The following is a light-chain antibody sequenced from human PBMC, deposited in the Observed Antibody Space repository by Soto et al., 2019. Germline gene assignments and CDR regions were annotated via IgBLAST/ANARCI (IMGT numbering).Light chain of an antibody. J-gene: IGKJ5*01. V-gene: IGKV3-15*01. CDR3: QQYSSPPS. CDR1: QSVSTN. CDR2: GAS. Sequence: DIEMTQSPTTLSVSTGDRATLSCRASQSVSTNLAWYHQKPGQVPSLLIYGASTRASGIPARFSGSGSGTEFTLTIGSLKSEDFAVYYCQQYSSPPSFGQGTRVEIK.